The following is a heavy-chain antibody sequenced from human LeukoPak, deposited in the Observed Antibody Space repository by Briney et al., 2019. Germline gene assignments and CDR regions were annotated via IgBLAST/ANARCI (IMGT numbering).Heavy chain of an antibody. J-gene: IGHJ5*02. CDR2: IYYSGST. V-gene: IGHV4-59*01. Sequence: SETLSLTCTVSGGSISSYYWSWIRQPPGKGLEWIGYIYYSGSTNYNPSLKSRVTISVDTSKNQFSLKLSSVTAADTAVYYCARAPRLSGWFDPWGQETLVTVSS. D-gene: IGHD5/OR15-5a*01. CDR1: GGSISSYY. CDR3: ARAPRLSGWFDP.